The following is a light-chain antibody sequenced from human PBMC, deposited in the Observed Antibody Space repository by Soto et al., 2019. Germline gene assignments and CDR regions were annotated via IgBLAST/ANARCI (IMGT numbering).Light chain of an antibody. CDR2: TAS. CDR3: QQTYSAPPPT. Sequence: DIQMTQSPSSLSASVGDSVTITCRASQSIDTYLNWYQQNPGKAPKLLIHTASNLQTVVPSRFIGSGTGTDFTLTISSLQPEDFATYYCQQTYSAPPPTCGQGTRLEIK. V-gene: IGKV1-39*01. J-gene: IGKJ5*01. CDR1: QSIDTY.